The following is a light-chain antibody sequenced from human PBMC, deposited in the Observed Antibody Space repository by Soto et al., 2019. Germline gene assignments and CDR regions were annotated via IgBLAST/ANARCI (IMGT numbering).Light chain of an antibody. Sequence: IQMTQSPSSLSASVGDRVTITCRASQGIGSDLGWYQQKPGKAPKRLIYAASSLQSGVPSRFRGSGSGTEFTLTISSLQPEDFATYYCLQHNSYPRTFGQGTKVDIK. CDR2: AAS. CDR1: QGIGSD. CDR3: LQHNSYPRT. V-gene: IGKV1-17*01. J-gene: IGKJ1*01.